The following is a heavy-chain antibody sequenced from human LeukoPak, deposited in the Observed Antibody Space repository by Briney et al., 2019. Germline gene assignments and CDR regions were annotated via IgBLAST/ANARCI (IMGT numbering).Heavy chain of an antibody. CDR2: INPNSGGT. D-gene: IGHD5-12*01. V-gene: IGHV1-2*02. J-gene: IGHJ4*02. Sequence: ASVKVSCKVSGYTFTGYYMHLVRQAPGQGLEWMGWINPNSGGTNYAQKFQGRVTMTRDTSISTAYMELSRLRSDDTAVYYCARDLSRGCDFFDYWGQGTLATVSS. CDR1: GYTFTGYY. CDR3: ARDLSRGCDFFDY.